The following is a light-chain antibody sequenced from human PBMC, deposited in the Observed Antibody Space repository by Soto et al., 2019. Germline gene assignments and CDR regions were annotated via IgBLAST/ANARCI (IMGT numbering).Light chain of an antibody. V-gene: IGLV2-8*01. Sequence: QSVRTQPPSASGSPGQSVTISCTGTSSDVGGYDYVSWYQQHPGKAPKLMIYEVTIRPSGVSDRFSGSKSGNTASLTVSGLQAEDEADYYCSSYTGGNPSYVFGTGTKFTVL. CDR2: EVT. CDR3: SSYTGGNPSYV. J-gene: IGLJ1*01. CDR1: SSDVGGYDY.